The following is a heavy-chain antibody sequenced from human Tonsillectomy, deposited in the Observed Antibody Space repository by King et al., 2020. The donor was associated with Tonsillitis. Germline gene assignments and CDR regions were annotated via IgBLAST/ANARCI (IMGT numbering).Heavy chain of an antibody. D-gene: IGHD3-16*01. V-gene: IGHV3-30*18. Sequence: VQLVESGGGGVQPGRSLRLSCAASGFTFSNYGMDWVRQAPGKGLEGVALIAYDASYENYADSVKGRFAISRDNSKNKLYLEMNSLIVEDTAVYYCPKDGIGLSVWSFDLWGRGTLVTVSS. J-gene: IGHJ2*01. CDR3: PKDGIGLSVWSFDL. CDR2: IAYDASYE. CDR1: GFTFSNYG.